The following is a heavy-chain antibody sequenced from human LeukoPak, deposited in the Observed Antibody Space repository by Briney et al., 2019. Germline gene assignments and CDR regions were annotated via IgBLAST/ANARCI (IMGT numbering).Heavy chain of an antibody. J-gene: IGHJ3*02. CDR2: INYSGST. V-gene: IGHV4-59*12. Sequence: SETLSLTCTVSGGSISSYYWSWIRQPPGKGLEWVGHINYSGSTNYNPSLKSRVTISVDTSKNQFSLKLSSVTAADSAVYYCARVGLVPAAFDIWGQGTMVTVSS. D-gene: IGHD3/OR15-3a*01. CDR3: ARVGLVPAAFDI. CDR1: GGSISSYY.